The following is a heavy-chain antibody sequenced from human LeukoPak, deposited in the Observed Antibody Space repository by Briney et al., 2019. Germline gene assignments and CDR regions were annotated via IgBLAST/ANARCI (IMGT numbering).Heavy chain of an antibody. J-gene: IGHJ6*03. CDR1: GGSFSGYY. V-gene: IGHV4-34*01. Sequence: PSETLSLTCAVYGGSFSGYYWSWIRQPPGKGLEWIGEINHSGSTNYNPSLKSRVTISVDTSKSQFSLKLSSVTAADTAVYYCASGPYSYYYYYMDVWGKGTTVTVSS. CDR3: ASGPYSYYYYYMDV. D-gene: IGHD5-18*01. CDR2: INHSGST.